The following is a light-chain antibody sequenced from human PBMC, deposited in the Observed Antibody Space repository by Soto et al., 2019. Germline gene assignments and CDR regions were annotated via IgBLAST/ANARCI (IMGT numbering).Light chain of an antibody. Sequence: QSVLTQPRSVSGSPGQSVTISCTGTSSDVGGDNYVSWYQQLAGKAPKLLIYDVAIRPSGVHDRFSGSRSGNTASLTISVLRTEDAAHYYCCSSAGMYSWVFGGGTKLTVL. CDR1: SSDVGGDNY. V-gene: IGLV2-11*01. CDR3: CSSAGMYSWV. J-gene: IGLJ3*02. CDR2: DVA.